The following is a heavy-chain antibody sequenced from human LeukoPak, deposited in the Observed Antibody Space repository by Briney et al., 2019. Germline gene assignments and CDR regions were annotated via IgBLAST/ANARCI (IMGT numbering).Heavy chain of an antibody. CDR2: IYHSGST. CDR1: GGSISSYY. D-gene: IGHD3-22*01. Sequence: SETLSLTCTVSGGSISSYYWSWIRQPPGKGLEWIGYIYHSGSTTYNVSLKSRVTISVDTSKNQFSLKLSSVTAADTAVYYCARGDFDSSGYYYGFDAFDIWGQGTMVTVSS. CDR3: ARGDFDSSGYYYGFDAFDI. V-gene: IGHV4-59*08. J-gene: IGHJ3*02.